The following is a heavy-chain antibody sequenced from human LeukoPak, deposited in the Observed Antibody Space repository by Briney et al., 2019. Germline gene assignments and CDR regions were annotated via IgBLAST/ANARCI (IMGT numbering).Heavy chain of an antibody. CDR1: GYSFNDYF. CDR2: INPNNGGT. V-gene: IGHV1-2*02. CDR3: ARGLAAALGYFDY. Sequence: GASVTVSFKASGYSFNDYFMHWVRQAPGQGLEWMGWINPNNGGTNYAQKFQGRVTMTRDTSISTVYMELSRLRSDDTAVFYCARGLAAALGYFDYWGQGTLVTVSS. J-gene: IGHJ4*02. D-gene: IGHD2-15*01.